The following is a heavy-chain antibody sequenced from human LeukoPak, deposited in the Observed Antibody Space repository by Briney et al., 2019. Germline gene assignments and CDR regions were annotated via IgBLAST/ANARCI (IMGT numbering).Heavy chain of an antibody. CDR1: GGSISSSSYY. CDR2: IYYSGST. J-gene: IGHJ4*02. V-gene: IGHV4-39*01. CDR3: ARRRGIVRFDY. Sequence: PSETLSLTCTVSGGSISSSSYYWDWIRQPPGEGLEWIGSIYYSGSTYYKPSFKSRVTISVDTSKNQFSLKLGSVTAADTAVYYCARRRGIVRFDYWGQGTLVTVSS. D-gene: IGHD1-26*01.